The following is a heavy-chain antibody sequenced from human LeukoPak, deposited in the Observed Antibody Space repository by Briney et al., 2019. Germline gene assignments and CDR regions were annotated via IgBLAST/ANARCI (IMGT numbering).Heavy chain of an antibody. V-gene: IGHV4-30-4*01. Sequence: SETLSLTCTVSGGSISSGDYYWSWIRQPPGKGLEWFGYIYYSGSTYYNPSLKSRVTISVDTSKNQFSLKLSSVTAADTAVYYCARDLGYYGSGSYFDYWGQGTLVTVSS. CDR3: ARDLGYYGSGSYFDY. CDR1: GGSISSGDYY. CDR2: IYYSGST. J-gene: IGHJ4*02. D-gene: IGHD3-10*01.